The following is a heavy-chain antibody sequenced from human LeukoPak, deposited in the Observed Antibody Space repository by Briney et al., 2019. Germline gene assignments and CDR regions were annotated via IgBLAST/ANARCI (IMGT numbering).Heavy chain of an antibody. J-gene: IGHJ5*02. CDR2: TYYRSKWYN. CDR1: GDSVSSNSAA. CDR3: ASETAGYSSSWYVWGWFDP. D-gene: IGHD6-13*01. V-gene: IGHV6-1*01. Sequence: SQTLSLTCAISGDSVSSNSAAWNWIRQSPSRGLEWLGGTYYRSKWYNDYAVSVKSRITINPDTSKNQFSLQLNSVTPEDTAVYYCASETAGYSSSWYVWGWFDPWGQGTLVTVSS.